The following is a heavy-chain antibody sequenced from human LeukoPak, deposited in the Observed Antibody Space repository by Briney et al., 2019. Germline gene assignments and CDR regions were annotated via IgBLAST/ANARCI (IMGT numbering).Heavy chain of an antibody. Sequence: QSGGSLRLSCAASGFTFSSYEMNWVRQAPGKGLEWISDISRSGRTMSYADSVKGRFTISRDNAKNSLFMQMNSLRAEDTAVYFCAKEDFTLTGAFDFGRRGT. CDR2: ISRSGRTM. V-gene: IGHV3-48*03. D-gene: IGHD3-9*01. CDR3: AKEDFTLTGAFDF. CDR1: GFTFSSYE. J-gene: IGHJ4*02.